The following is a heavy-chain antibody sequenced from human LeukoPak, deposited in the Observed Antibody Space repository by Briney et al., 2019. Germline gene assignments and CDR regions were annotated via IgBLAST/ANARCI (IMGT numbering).Heavy chain of an antibody. CDR3: ARGTGSYYGHFDY. CDR2: ISSSGSTI. CDR1: GFTFSSYE. V-gene: IGHV3-48*03. J-gene: IGHJ4*02. D-gene: IGHD1-26*01. Sequence: TGGSLRLSCAASGFTFSSYEMNWVRQAPGKGLEWVSYISSSGSTIYYADSVKGRFTISRDNAKNSLYLQMNSLRAEDTAVYYCARGTGSYYGHFDYWGQGTLVTVSS.